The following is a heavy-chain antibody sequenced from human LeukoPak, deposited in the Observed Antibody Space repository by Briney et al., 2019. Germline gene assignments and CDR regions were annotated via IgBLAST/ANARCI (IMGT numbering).Heavy chain of an antibody. V-gene: IGHV4-61*02. D-gene: IGHD3-16*01. CDR3: ARDVVWGSYMWFDP. J-gene: IGHJ5*02. CDR2: IYTSGST. Sequence: PSETLSLTCTVSGGSISSGSYYWSWIRQPAGKGLEWIGRIYTSGSTNYNPSLKSRVTISVDTSKNQFSLKLSSVTAADTAVYYCARDVVWGSYMWFDPWGQGTLVTVSS. CDR1: GGSISSGSYY.